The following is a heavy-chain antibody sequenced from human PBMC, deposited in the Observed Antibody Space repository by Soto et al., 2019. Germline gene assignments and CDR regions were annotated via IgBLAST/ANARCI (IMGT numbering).Heavy chain of an antibody. Sequence: ASVKVSCKASGYTFAGYYIHWVRQAPGQGLEWMGWINPNTGDTKFAQQFQGWVTMTRDTSISTAYMELRRLRSDDTAVYYCARRSHSSGYYLVYAFDFWGQ. D-gene: IGHD3-22*01. CDR1: GYTFAGYY. V-gene: IGHV1-2*04. CDR3: ARRSHSSGYYLVYAFDF. J-gene: IGHJ3*01. CDR2: INPNTGDT.